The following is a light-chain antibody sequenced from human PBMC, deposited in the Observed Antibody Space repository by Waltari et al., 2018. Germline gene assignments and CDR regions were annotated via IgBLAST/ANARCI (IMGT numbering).Light chain of an antibody. V-gene: IGKV3-11*01. CDR2: DAS. CDR3: QQRSNGLT. Sequence: EIVLTQSPATLSLSPGEIATLSCRASQSVSVYLAWYQQKPGQAPRLPILDASSRATGIPARFSGSGSGTDFTLTISSLEPEDFAVYYCQQRSNGLTFGGGTRVEIK. CDR1: QSVSVY. J-gene: IGKJ4*01.